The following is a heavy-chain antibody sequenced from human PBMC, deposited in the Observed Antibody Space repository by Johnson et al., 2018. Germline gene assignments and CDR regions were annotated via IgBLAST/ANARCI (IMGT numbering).Heavy chain of an antibody. V-gene: IGHV5-51*03. CDR3: ARGSLNYYDRSAEYFQH. CDR1: GYSFTSYW. D-gene: IGHD3-22*01. CDR2: IYPGDSDT. Sequence: VQLVQSGAEVKKXGESLKISCKGSGYSFTSYWIGWVRQMPGKGLEWMGIIYPGDSDTRYSPSFQGQVPISADKSISTAYLQWSSLKASDTAMYYCARGSLNYYDRSAEYFQHWGQGTLVTVSS. J-gene: IGHJ1*01.